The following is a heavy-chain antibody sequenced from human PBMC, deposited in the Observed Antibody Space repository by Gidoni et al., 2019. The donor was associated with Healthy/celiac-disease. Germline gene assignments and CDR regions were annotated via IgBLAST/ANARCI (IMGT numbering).Heavy chain of an antibody. CDR2: IYYSGST. CDR1: GGSISSSSYY. Sequence: QLQLQESGPGLVKPSATLSLTCTVSGGSISSSSYYWGWIRQPPGKGLEWIGSIYYSGSTYYNPSLKSRVTISVDTSKNQFSLKLSSVTAADTAVYYCARPLYNHYFDYWGQGTLVTVSS. D-gene: IGHD1-20*01. J-gene: IGHJ4*02. CDR3: ARPLYNHYFDY. V-gene: IGHV4-39*01.